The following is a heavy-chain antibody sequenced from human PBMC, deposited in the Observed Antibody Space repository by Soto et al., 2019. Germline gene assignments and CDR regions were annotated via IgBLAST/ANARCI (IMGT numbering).Heavy chain of an antibody. J-gene: IGHJ4*02. Sequence: QVQLQESGPGLVKPSETLSLTCTVSGGSFKSGSYSWSWIRQPPGKGLEWIGYVYHTGRTRYNPSLKSRVSISMDTSKNQFSLNLDSVTAAGTAVYFCARDFAYFDSWGQGTLVTVSS. CDR3: ARDFAYFDS. D-gene: IGHD3-3*01. V-gene: IGHV4-61*01. CDR2: VYHTGRT. CDR1: GGSFKSGSYS.